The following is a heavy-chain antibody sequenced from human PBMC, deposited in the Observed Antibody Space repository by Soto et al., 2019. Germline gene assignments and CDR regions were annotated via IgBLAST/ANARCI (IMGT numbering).Heavy chain of an antibody. V-gene: IGHV4-34*01. CDR2: INHSGST. CDR1: GGSFSGYY. Sequence: SETLSLTCGVYGGSFSGYYWSWIRQPPGKGLEWIGEINHSGSTNYNPSLKSRVTISVDTSKNQFSLKLSSVTAADTAVYYCASRGYRYGYFDYWGQGTLVTVSS. CDR3: ASRGYRYGYFDY. D-gene: IGHD5-18*01. J-gene: IGHJ4*02.